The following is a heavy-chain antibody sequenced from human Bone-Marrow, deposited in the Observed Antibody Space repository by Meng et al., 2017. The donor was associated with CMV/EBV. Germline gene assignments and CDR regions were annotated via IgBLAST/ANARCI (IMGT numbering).Heavy chain of an antibody. V-gene: IGHV1-18*01. CDR2: ISAYNGNT. J-gene: IGHJ6*02. CDR3: ARDGEYCSGGSCQNYYYYGMDV. CDR1: GYTFTSYG. D-gene: IGHD2-15*01. Sequence: ASVKVSCKASGYTFTSYGISWVRQAPGQGLEWMGWISAYNGNTNYAQKLQGRVTMTTDTSTSTAYMELRSLRSDDTAVYYCARDGEYCSGGSCQNYYYYGMDVWGQATTVTVS.